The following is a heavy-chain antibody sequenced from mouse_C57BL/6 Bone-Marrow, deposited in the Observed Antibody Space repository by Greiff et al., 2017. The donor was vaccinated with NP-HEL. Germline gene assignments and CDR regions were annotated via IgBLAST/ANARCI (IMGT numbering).Heavy chain of an antibody. CDR2: IDPSDSYT. CDR1: GYTFTSYW. CDR3: ARERLITT. D-gene: IGHD1-1*01. J-gene: IGHJ3*01. V-gene: IGHV1-69*01. Sequence: QVQLQQPGAELVMPGASVKLSCKASGYTFTSYWMHWVKQRPGQGLEWIGEIDPSDSYTNYNQKFKGKSTLTVDKSSSTAYMQLSSLTSEDSAVYYCARERLITTWGQGTLVTVSA.